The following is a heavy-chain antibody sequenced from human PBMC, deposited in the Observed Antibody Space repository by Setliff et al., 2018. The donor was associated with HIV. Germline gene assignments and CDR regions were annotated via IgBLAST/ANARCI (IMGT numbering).Heavy chain of an antibody. V-gene: IGHV2-70*04. CDR1: GFSFGISGMR. D-gene: IGHD3-3*01. J-gene: IGHJ4*02. Sequence: SGPTLVNPTQTLTLTCTYSGFSFGISGMRVNWIRQSPGKALEWLARIDWDDDKYYNPSLKTRLTISKDTSKNQVILTMTNLDPVDTATYYCARDSGNYAFDYWGLGTLVTVS. CDR3: ARDSGNYAFDY. CDR2: IDWDDDK.